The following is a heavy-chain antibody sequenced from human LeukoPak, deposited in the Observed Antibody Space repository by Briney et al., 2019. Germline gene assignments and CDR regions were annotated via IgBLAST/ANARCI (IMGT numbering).Heavy chain of an antibody. CDR1: GGSISSSNYY. V-gene: IGHV4-39*07. CDR2: IYYSGNT. Sequence: SETLSLTCTVSGGSISSSNYYWGLIRQPPGKGLEWIGSIYYSGNTDYNPSLKSRVTISVDTSKNQFSLKLSSVTAADTAVYYCARYDSSGYFHFDYWGQGTLVTVSS. J-gene: IGHJ4*02. D-gene: IGHD3-22*01. CDR3: ARYDSSGYFHFDY.